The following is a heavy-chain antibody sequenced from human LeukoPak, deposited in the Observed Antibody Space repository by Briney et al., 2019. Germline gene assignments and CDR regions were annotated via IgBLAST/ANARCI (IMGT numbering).Heavy chain of an antibody. V-gene: IGHV4-59*08. CDR1: GGSTSSYY. D-gene: IGHD1-26*01. CDR3: ASGRSIRYSDF. CDR2: IYYSGST. Sequence: SETLSLTCTVSGGSTSSYYWSWIRQPPGKGLEWIGYIYYSGSTNYNPSLKSRVTISVDTSKNQFSLKLSSVTAADRAVYYCASGRSIRYSDFWGQGVLVAVSS. J-gene: IGHJ4*02.